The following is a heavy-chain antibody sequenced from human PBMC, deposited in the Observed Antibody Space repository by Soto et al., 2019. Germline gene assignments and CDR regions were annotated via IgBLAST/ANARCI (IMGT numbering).Heavy chain of an antibody. CDR2: IVAASGKT. J-gene: IGHJ4*02. V-gene: IGHV1-58*01. CDR3: AAALDWGSYDFGGYPS. CDR1: GFTFSRSA. D-gene: IGHD3-22*01. Sequence: QMHVVQSGPEVKKPGTSVKVSCKGSGFTFSRSAVQWVRQARGQGLEWIGWIVAASGKTDYSQIFQERVTITRDMSTRTAYMELSSPSSEDTAVYYCAAALDWGSYDFGGYPSWGQGTLVTVAS.